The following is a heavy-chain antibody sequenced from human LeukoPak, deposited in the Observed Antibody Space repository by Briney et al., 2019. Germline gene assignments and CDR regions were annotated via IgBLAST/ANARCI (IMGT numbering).Heavy chain of an antibody. CDR2: IYYRGST. J-gene: IGHJ4*02. D-gene: IGHD3-3*01. CDR1: GGSISSSIYY. V-gene: IGHV4-39*01. CDR3: ARYTYDFWSDYYKEDYFDY. Sequence: PSETLSLTCTVSGGSISSSIYYWGWIRQPPGKGLEWIGNIYYRGSTYYSPSLKSRVTISVDTSKKQFSLKLSSVTAADTAVYYCARYTYDFWSDYYKEDYFDYWGQGTLVTVSS.